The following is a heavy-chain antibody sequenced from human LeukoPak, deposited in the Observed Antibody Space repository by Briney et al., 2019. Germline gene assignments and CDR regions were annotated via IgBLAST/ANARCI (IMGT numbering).Heavy chain of an antibody. J-gene: IGHJ3*02. CDR1: GGSISSYY. D-gene: IGHD3-3*01. V-gene: IGHV4-59*01. Sequence: KSSETLSLTCTVSGGSISSYYWSWIRQPPGKGLEWIGYIYYSGSTNYNPSLKSRVTISVDTSKNQFSLKLSSVTAADTAVYYCARGNDFSDAFDIWGQGTMVTVSS. CDR2: IYYSGST. CDR3: ARGNDFSDAFDI.